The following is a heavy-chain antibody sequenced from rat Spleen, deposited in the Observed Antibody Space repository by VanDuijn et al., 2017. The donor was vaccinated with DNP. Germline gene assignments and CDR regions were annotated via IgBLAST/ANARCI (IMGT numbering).Heavy chain of an antibody. CDR2: INYDGDKT. Sequence: EVQLVESGGGLVLPGRSLKLSCAASGFTFSDYYMAWVRLAPTRGLEWVAYINYDGDKTYYGDSVKGRFTISRDNAKNTQYLQMDSLRSEDTATYYCARDHGITLDYFDYWGQGVMVTVSS. D-gene: IGHD1-4*01. V-gene: IGHV5-20*01. J-gene: IGHJ2*01. CDR1: GFTFSDYY. CDR3: ARDHGITLDYFDY.